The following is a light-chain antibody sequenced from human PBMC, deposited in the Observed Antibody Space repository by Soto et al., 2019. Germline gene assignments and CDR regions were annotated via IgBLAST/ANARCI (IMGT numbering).Light chain of an antibody. Sequence: EVVLTQSPGTLSLSPGERGTLSCRASQSVDSSTLAWYQQKPGQAPRLLISGASKRATGTPDRFSGSGSGTDFKLTISRLEPEDFAVYYCQHFDDSLTFGGGTKVEIK. CDR1: QSVDSST. V-gene: IGKV3-20*01. J-gene: IGKJ4*01. CDR2: GAS. CDR3: QHFDDSLT.